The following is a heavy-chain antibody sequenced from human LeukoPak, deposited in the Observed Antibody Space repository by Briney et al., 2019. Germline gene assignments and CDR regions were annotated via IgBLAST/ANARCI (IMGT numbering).Heavy chain of an antibody. D-gene: IGHD3-22*01. Sequence: GGALRLSCASSVFTSCNSLVHWVRQAPGEGLGWVSLINADGTNTTYADSVKGGFTISRDNARNTLYMQMNSLRAADTDVYYCARISSGSYPDYWGQGTLVTVSS. J-gene: IGHJ4*02. CDR2: INADGTNT. CDR1: VFTSCNSL. CDR3: ARISSGSYPDY. V-gene: IGHV3-74*01.